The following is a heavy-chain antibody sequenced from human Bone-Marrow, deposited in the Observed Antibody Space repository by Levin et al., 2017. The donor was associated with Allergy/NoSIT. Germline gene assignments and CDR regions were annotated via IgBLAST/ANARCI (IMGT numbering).Heavy chain of an antibody. V-gene: IGHV3-33*01. CDR2: IWYDGSNK. J-gene: IGHJ6*02. D-gene: IGHD1-26*01. CDR1: GFTFSSYG. CDR3: ARVGAIPYYYGMDV. Sequence: TGGSLRLSCAASGFTFSSYGMHWVRQAPGKGLEWVAVIWYDGSNKYYADSVKGRFTISRDNSKNTLYLQMNSLRAEDTAVYYCARVGAIPYYYGMDVWGQGTTVTVSS.